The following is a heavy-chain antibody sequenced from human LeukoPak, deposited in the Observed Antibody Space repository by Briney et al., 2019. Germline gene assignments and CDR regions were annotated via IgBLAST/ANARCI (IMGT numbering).Heavy chain of an antibody. J-gene: IGHJ4*02. CDR2: IRYDGSNK. Sequence: GGSLRLSCAASGFTFSSYGMHWVRQAPGKGLEWVAFIRYDGSNKYYADSVKGRFTISRDNFKNTLYLQMNSLRAEDTAVYYCAKGVGSGYGLGYWGQGTLVTVSS. V-gene: IGHV3-30*02. CDR3: AKGVGSGYGLGY. CDR1: GFTFSSYG. D-gene: IGHD3-3*01.